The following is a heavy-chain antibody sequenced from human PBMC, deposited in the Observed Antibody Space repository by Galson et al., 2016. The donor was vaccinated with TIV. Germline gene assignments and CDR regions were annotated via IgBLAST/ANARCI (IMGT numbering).Heavy chain of an antibody. D-gene: IGHD3-3*01. CDR3: ARATPSGFGVVMTLDY. J-gene: IGHJ4*02. CDR2: TYYRSKWYN. V-gene: IGHV6-1*01. Sequence: CAISGDSVSSNSAAWNWIRQSPSRGLEWLGRTYYRSKWYNAYALSVKSRITINPATSKNQVSLQLHSVTPEDTAVYYCARATPSGFGVVMTLDYWGQGTLVTVSS. CDR1: GDSVSSNSAA.